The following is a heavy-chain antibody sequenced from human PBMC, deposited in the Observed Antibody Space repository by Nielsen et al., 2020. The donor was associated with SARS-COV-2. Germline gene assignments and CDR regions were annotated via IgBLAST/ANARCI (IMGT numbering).Heavy chain of an antibody. V-gene: IGHV1-2*06. J-gene: IGHJ4*02. Sequence: ASVKVSCKASANTFTGYYIHWVRQAPGQGLEWMGRINPNSGVTNYAQKFQDRVAMTRDTSISTAYMEVSRLRSDDTAVYYCAKSGSWLPLDYWGQGTLVTVSS. D-gene: IGHD6-13*01. CDR1: ANTFTGYY. CDR3: AKSGSWLPLDY. CDR2: INPNSGVT.